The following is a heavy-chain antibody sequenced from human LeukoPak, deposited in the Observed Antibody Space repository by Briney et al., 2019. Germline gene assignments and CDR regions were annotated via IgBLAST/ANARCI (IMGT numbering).Heavy chain of an antibody. CDR1: GSTFSTYW. D-gene: IGHD2-21*01. CDR2: LNQDGSEK. V-gene: IGHV3-7*01. Sequence: GGSLRLSCAVSGSTFSTYWMSWVRQAPGKGLEWVANLNQDGSEKYYVDSVKGRFTISRDNAKNLVYLQMNSLGGEDTAVYYCARATASNWFDPWGQGTLVTVSS. J-gene: IGHJ5*02. CDR3: ARATASNWFDP.